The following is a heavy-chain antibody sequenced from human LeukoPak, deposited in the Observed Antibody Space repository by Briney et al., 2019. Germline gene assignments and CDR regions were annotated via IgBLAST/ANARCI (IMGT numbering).Heavy chain of an antibody. Sequence: GGSLRLSCAASGFTFSSYAMSWVRQAPGKGLEWVSAISGSGGSTYYADSVKGRFTISRDNSKNTLYLQMNSLRAEDTAVYYCAKEERYDLWSGLPYGMDVWGQGTTVTVSS. CDR3: AKEERYDLWSGLPYGMDV. CDR1: GFTFSSYA. CDR2: ISGSGGST. V-gene: IGHV3-23*01. J-gene: IGHJ6*02. D-gene: IGHD3-3*01.